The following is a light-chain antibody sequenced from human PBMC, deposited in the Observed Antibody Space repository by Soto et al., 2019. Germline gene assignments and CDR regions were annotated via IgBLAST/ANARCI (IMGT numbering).Light chain of an antibody. J-gene: IGKJ5*01. CDR3: QQANSFPRT. CDR1: QSVGRSY. CDR2: SVS. V-gene: IGKV3-20*01. Sequence: DIVLTQSPGTLSLSPGERDTLSCRASQSVGRSYLAWYQQKPGQAPRXXISSVSKRATGIPDRFSGVVSGTDVTITISSLQPEDGETYDGQQANSFPRTFGQGTRLEIK.